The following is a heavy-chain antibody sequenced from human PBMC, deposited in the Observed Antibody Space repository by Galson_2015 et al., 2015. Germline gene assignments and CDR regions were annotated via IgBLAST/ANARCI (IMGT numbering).Heavy chain of an antibody. Sequence: LSLTCTVSGGSISSGGYYWSWIRQHPGKGLEWIGYIYYSGSTFHNPSLKSRVTMSLDTSKNHFSLKLSSVTAADTAVYYCARGLVVVAATTNWFDPWGQGTLVTVSS. CDR2: IYYSGST. CDR3: ARGLVVVAATTNWFDP. V-gene: IGHV4-31*03. D-gene: IGHD2-15*01. CDR1: GGSISSGGYY. J-gene: IGHJ5*02.